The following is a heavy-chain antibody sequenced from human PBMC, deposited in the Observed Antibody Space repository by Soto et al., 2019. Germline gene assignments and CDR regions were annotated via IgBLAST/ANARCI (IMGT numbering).Heavy chain of an antibody. CDR2: ISGSGGST. Sequence: GGSLRLSCAASGFTFSSYAMSWVRQAPGKGLEWVSAISGSGGSTYYAASVKGRITISRDNSKNTLYLQMNSLRAEDTAVYYCAKGGEVVVVITCYFDYWGQGTLVTVS. CDR1: GFTFSSYA. V-gene: IGHV3-23*01. CDR3: AKGGEVVVVITCYFDY. J-gene: IGHJ4*02. D-gene: IGHD3-22*01.